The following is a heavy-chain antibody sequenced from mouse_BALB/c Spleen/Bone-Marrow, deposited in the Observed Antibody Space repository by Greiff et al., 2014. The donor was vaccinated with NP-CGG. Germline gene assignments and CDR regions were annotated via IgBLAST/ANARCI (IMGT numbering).Heavy chain of an antibody. CDR3: ARSPQRDYAMDY. V-gene: IGHV5-9-4*01. J-gene: IGHJ4*01. CDR2: ISSGGSYT. D-gene: IGHD3-2*02. Sequence: VQLKESGGGLVKPGGSLKLSCAASGFTFSSYAMPWVRQSPEKRLEWVAEISSGGSYTYYPDTVTGRFTISRDNAKNTLYLEMSSLRSEDTAMYYCARSPQRDYAMDYWGQGTSVTVSS. CDR1: GFTFSSYA.